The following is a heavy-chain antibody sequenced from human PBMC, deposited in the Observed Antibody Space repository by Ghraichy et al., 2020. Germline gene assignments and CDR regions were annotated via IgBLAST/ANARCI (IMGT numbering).Heavy chain of an antibody. CDR2: IRSKANSYAT. CDR1: GFTFSGSA. D-gene: IGHD3-10*01. Sequence: GGSLRLSCAASGFTFSGSAMHWVRQASGKGLEWVGRIRSKANSYATAYAASVKGRFTISRDDSKNTAYLQMNSLKTEDTAVDYCSAVITMVRGRRDYYYGMDVWGQGTTVTVSS. V-gene: IGHV3-73*01. CDR3: SAVITMVRGRRDYYYGMDV. J-gene: IGHJ6*02.